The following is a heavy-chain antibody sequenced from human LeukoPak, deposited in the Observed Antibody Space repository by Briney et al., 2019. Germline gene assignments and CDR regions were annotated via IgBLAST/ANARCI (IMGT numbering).Heavy chain of an antibody. D-gene: IGHD6-19*01. CDR2: ISGSGGST. J-gene: IGHJ4*02. Sequence: GGSLRLSCAASGFTVSSNYMSWVRQAPGKGLEWVSAISGSGGSTYYADSVKGRFTISRDNFKNTLYLQMNSLRAEDTAVYYCAKEYSSGGSYYFDYWGQGTLVTVSS. V-gene: IGHV3-23*01. CDR3: AKEYSSGGSYYFDY. CDR1: GFTVSSNY.